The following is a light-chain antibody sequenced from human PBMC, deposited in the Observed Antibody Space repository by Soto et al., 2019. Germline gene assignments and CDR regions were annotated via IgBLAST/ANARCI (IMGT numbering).Light chain of an antibody. V-gene: IGLV2-14*01. CDR1: SSDIGSYDY. CDR2: EVT. CDR3: SSFTSTSTRL. Sequence: QSALTQPASVSRSPGQSITISCTGTSSDIGSYDYVSWYQQHPGNAPNLIIYEVTDRPSGVSNRFSGSKSGNTASLTISGLQAEDEADYYCSSFTSTSTRLFGSGTKVTVL. J-gene: IGLJ1*01.